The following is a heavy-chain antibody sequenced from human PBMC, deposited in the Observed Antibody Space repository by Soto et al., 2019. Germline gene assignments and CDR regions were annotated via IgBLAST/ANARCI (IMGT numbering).Heavy chain of an antibody. Sequence: PGGSLRLSCAASGFTVSSNYMGGVRQAPGKGLEWVSLIYSGGRTYYADSVKSRFTISRDNSENTLYLQMNSLRGEDTAVYYCARDSGYTGYAFDYWGQGTLVTVSS. CDR1: GFTVSSNY. J-gene: IGHJ4*02. V-gene: IGHV3-53*01. CDR2: IYSGGRT. CDR3: ARDSGYTGYAFDY. D-gene: IGHD5-12*01.